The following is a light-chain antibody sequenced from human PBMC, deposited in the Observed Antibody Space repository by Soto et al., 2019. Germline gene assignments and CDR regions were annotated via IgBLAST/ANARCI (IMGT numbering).Light chain of an antibody. CDR1: QNISRS. Sequence: EIVMTQSPVTLSVSPGERATLSCRASQNISRSLAWYQQQPGQGPSLLIYGTSTRAGGVPARFSGGGSGTEFTLTIKSMPSEDFAVYSCHQYNGLPRTFVQRSKLDIK. CDR2: GTS. V-gene: IGKV3-15*01. CDR3: HQYNGLPRT. J-gene: IGKJ1*01.